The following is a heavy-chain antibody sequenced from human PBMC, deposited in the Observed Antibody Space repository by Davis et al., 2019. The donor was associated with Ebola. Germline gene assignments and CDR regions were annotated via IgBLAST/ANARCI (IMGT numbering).Heavy chain of an antibody. CDR2: INHSGST. V-gene: IGHV4-34*01. CDR3: ARGRKQQLVR. CDR1: GGSFSGYY. Sequence: PSETLSLTCAVYGGSFSGYYWSWIRQPPGKGLEWIGEINHSGSTNYNPSLKSRVTISVDTSKNQFSLKLSSVTAADTAVYYCARGRKQQLVRWGQGTLVTVSS. D-gene: IGHD6-13*01. J-gene: IGHJ4*02.